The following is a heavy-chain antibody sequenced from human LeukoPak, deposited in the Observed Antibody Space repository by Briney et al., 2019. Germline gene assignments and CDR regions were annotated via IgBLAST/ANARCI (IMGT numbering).Heavy chain of an antibody. Sequence: GASVKVSCKASGYTFTSYYMHWVRQAPGQGLEWMGWISAYNGNTNYAQKLQGRVTMTTDTSTSTAYMELRSLRSDDTAVYYCARVIVVPAAIRRFDYWGQGTLVTVSS. V-gene: IGHV1-18*04. CDR1: GYTFTSYY. CDR3: ARVIVVPAAIRRFDY. D-gene: IGHD2-2*02. CDR2: ISAYNGNT. J-gene: IGHJ4*02.